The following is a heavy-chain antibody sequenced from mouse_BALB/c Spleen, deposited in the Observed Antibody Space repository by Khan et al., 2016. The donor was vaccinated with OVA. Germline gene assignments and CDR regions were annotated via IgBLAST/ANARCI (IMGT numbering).Heavy chain of an antibody. CDR1: GYTFTNYW. CDR2: TYPGGGYT. Sequence: QVQLKQSGAELVRPGTSVKMSCKAAGYTFTNYWIGWVKQRPGHGLEWIGDTYPGGGYTNYNEKFKGKATLTADTSSSTAYMQLSGLTSEVSDIYYCASRGAARATWDYFDYWGQGTTLTVSS. CDR3: ASRGAARATWDYFDY. V-gene: IGHV1-63*02. J-gene: IGHJ2*01. D-gene: IGHD3-1*01.